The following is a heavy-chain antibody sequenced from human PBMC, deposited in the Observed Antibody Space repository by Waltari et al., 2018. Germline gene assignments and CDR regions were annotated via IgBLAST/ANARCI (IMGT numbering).Heavy chain of an antibody. Sequence: QLLESGGGLVQPGRSLRLPCVASGFTFSRYSMTWVRQAPGRGLEWVAVINDDNYSTQYANSVKGRFTISRDNSKNTLFLQMNSLKGEDTALYYCAKGDWLDFWGQGTLVTVSS. V-gene: IGHV3-23*01. J-gene: IGHJ4*02. CDR3: AKGDWLDF. D-gene: IGHD3-9*01. CDR1: GFTFSRYS. CDR2: INDDNYST.